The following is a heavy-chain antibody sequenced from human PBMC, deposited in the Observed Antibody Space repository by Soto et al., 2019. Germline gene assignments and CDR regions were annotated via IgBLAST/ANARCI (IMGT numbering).Heavy chain of an antibody. Sequence: ASVKVSCKASGFSFTGYYIHWLRQAPGQGLEWMGWINAHSGGTEYAQKFQGRVTLTRDTSIATAYLTLTSLTSDDTALYYFAKDLTRQLAYWLDPWGQGTQVTVSS. J-gene: IGHJ5*02. V-gene: IGHV1-2*02. D-gene: IGHD6-6*01. CDR1: GFSFTGYY. CDR3: AKDLTRQLAYWLDP. CDR2: INAHSGGT.